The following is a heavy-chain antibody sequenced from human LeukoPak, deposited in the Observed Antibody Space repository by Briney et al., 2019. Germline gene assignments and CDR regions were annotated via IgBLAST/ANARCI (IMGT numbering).Heavy chain of an antibody. CDR3: ARGPRYSYGYYYYYMDV. CDR2: INPSGGST. V-gene: IGHV1-46*01. J-gene: IGHJ6*03. D-gene: IGHD5-18*01. Sequence: ASVKVSCKASGYTFTSYYMHWVRQAPGQGLGWMGIINPSGGSTSYAQKFQGRVTMTRNTSISAAYMELSSLRSEDTAVYYCARGPRYSYGYYYYYMDVWGKGTTVTVSS. CDR1: GYTFTSYY.